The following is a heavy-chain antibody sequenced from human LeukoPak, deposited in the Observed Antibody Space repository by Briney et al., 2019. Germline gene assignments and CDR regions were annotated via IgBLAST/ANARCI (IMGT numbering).Heavy chain of an antibody. V-gene: IGHV4-34*01. CDR2: INHSGST. CDR1: GGSFSGYY. J-gene: IGHJ4*02. D-gene: IGHD2-2*01. Sequence: PSETLSLTCAVYGGSFSGYYWSWIRRPPGKGLERIGEINHSGSTNYNPSLKSRVTISVDTSKNQFSLKLSSVTAADTAVYYCARDCSSTSCYRYFDYWGQGTLVTVSS. CDR3: ARDCSSTSCYRYFDY.